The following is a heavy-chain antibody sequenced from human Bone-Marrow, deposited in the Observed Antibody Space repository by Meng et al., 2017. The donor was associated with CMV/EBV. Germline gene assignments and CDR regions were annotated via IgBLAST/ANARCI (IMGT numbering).Heavy chain of an antibody. V-gene: IGHV4-39*07. CDR1: GGSISSSSYY. CDR2: IYYSGST. D-gene: IGHD2-15*01. Sequence: SETLSLTCTVSGGSISSSSYYWGWIRQPPGKGLEWIGSIYYSGSTYYNPSLKSRVTISVDTSQNQFSLKLSSVTAADTAVYYCARESYCSGGSCYSGVDYWGQGTLVTVSS. J-gene: IGHJ4*02. CDR3: ARESYCSGGSCYSGVDY.